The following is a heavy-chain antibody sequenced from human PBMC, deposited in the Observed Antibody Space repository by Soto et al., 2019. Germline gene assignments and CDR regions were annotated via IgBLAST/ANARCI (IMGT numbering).Heavy chain of an antibody. CDR3: ARHXKTYYYDSSGYPSAFDI. CDR1: GGSISSSSYY. D-gene: IGHD3-22*01. CDR2: IYYSGST. J-gene: IGHJ3*02. V-gene: IGHV4-39*01. Sequence: KTSETLSLTCAVSGGSISSSSYYWGWIRQPPGKGLEWIGSIYYSGSTYYNPSLKSRVTISVDTSKNQFSLKLSSVTAADTAVYYCARHXKTYYYDSSGYPSAFDIWGQGTMVTVSS.